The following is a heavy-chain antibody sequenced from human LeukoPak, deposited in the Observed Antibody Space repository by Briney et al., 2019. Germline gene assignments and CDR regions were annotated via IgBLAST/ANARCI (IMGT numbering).Heavy chain of an antibody. J-gene: IGHJ3*02. CDR2: INPNSVVT. D-gene: IGHD3-22*01. V-gene: IGHV1-2*02. CDR1: GYTFTGYY. Sequence: ASVKVSCKASGYTFTGYYMHWVRQAPGQGLEWMGWINPNSVVTNYAQKFQGRVTMTRDTSISTASMELSRLRSDDTVVYYCASGITMIVLVSSDAFDIWGQGTMVTVSS. CDR3: ASGITMIVLVSSDAFDI.